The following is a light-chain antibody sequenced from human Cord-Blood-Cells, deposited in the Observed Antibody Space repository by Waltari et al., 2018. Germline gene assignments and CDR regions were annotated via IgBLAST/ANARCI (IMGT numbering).Light chain of an antibody. V-gene: IGKV3-15*01. CDR3: QQYNNWLT. Sequence: EIVMTQSPATLSVSPGERATLSCRARQSVSSNLAWYQQKPGQAPRLLIYGASARATGIPARFSSSGSGTEFTLTISSLQSGDFAVYYCQQYNNWLTFGGGTKVEIK. CDR1: QSVSSN. J-gene: IGKJ4*01. CDR2: GAS.